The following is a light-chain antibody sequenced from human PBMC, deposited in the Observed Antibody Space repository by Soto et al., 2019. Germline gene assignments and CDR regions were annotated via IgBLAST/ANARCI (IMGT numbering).Light chain of an antibody. CDR2: GAS. V-gene: IGKV3-15*01. CDR3: LQYNDWPRT. CDR1: QRVNAN. J-gene: IGKJ1*01. Sequence: EILMTQSPATLSVSPGERATLSCRASQRVNANLAWYQQKSGRAPRRLIFGASTRATDITARFSGSGSGTEFTLTISSLQSEDLAVYYCLQYNDWPRTVGPGTKVDIK.